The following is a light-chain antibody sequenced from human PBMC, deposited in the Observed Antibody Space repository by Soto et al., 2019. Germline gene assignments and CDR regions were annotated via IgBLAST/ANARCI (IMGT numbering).Light chain of an antibody. V-gene: IGLV4-69*01. J-gene: IGLJ2*01. CDR1: RGHSSYA. CDR2: LNSDGSH. CDR3: QTWATGYVV. Sequence: QSVLTQSPSASASLGASVKLTCPLSRGHSSYASAWHQQQSEKGPRYLMKLNSDGSHTKGDGIPDRFAGSTSVAERYLTISSLQSEDEADYYWQTWATGYVVFGGGTTLTVL.